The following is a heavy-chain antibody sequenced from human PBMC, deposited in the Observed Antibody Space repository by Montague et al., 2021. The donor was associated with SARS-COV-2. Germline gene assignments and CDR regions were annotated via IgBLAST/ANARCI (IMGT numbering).Heavy chain of an antibody. CDR1: GGSFSGYY. V-gene: IGHV4-34*01. J-gene: IGHJ5*02. D-gene: IGHD2-2*02. CDR2: INHSGST. CDR3: ASLTLGYCSSTSCYSDWFDH. Sequence: SETLSLTCAVYGGSFSGYYWSWIRQPPGKGLEWIGEINHSGSTNYNPSLKSRVTISGDTSKNQFSLKLSSVTAADTAVYYCASLTLGYCSSTSCYSDWFDHWGQGTLVTVSS.